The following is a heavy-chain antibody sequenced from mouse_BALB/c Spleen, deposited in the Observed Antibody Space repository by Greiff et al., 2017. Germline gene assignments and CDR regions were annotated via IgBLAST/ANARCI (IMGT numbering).Heavy chain of an antibody. J-gene: IGHJ4*01. V-gene: IGHV5-12-2*01. Sequence: EVQLVESGGGLVQPGGSLKLSCAASGFTFSSYTMSWVRQTPEKRLEWVAYISNGGGSTYYPDTVKGRFPISRDNAKNTLYLQMSSLKSEDTAMYYCARHERMEYYAMDDWGQGTSVTVSS. CDR1: GFTFSSYT. CDR3: ARHERMEYYAMDD. D-gene: IGHD2-3*01. CDR2: ISNGGGST.